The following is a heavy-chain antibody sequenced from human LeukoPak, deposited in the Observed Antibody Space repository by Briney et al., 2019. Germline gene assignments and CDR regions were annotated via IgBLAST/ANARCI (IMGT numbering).Heavy chain of an antibody. CDR1: GLNFRSHG. CDR3: AKTIRGGMRDTAMDFDY. Sequence: GGSLRLSCAASGLNFRSHGFHWVRQAPGKGLEWVSFIQNDGGNIYYADSVKGRFTISRDDSKNTLYLEMNSLRAEDTAVYYCAKTIRGGMRDTAMDFDYWGQGTLVTVSS. J-gene: IGHJ4*02. V-gene: IGHV3-30*02. D-gene: IGHD5-18*01. CDR2: IQNDGGNI.